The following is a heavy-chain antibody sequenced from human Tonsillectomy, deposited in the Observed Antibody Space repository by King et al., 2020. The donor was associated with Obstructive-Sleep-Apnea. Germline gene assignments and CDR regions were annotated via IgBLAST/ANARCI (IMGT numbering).Heavy chain of an antibody. CDR1: GGSISSGGYS. CDR2: IYYSGST. Sequence: QLQESGPGLVKPSQTLSLTCAVSGGSISSGGYSWSWIRQPPGKGLEWIGYIYYSGSTYYNPSLKSRVTISVDTSKNQFSLKLSSVTAADTAVYYCARGGIDFRYSSSWYDSGYYYGMDVWGQGTTVTVSS. D-gene: IGHD6-13*01. CDR3: ARGGIDFRYSSSWYDSGYYYGMDV. V-gene: IGHV4-30-4*07. J-gene: IGHJ6*02.